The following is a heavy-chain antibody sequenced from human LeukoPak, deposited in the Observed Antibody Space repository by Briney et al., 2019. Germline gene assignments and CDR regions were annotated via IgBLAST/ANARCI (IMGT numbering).Heavy chain of an antibody. CDR1: GGSFSGYY. Sequence: ASETLSLTCAVYGGSFSGYYWSWIRQPPGKGLEWIGEINHSGSTNYNPSLKSRVTISVDTSKNQFSLKLSSVTAADTAVYYCARERVRGANFDYWGQGTLVTVSS. CDR3: ARERVRGANFDY. V-gene: IGHV4-34*01. CDR2: INHSGST. J-gene: IGHJ4*02. D-gene: IGHD3-10*01.